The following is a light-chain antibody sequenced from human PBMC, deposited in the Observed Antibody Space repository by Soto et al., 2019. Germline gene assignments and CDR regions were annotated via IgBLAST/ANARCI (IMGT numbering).Light chain of an antibody. CDR3: EQVNSYPLT. J-gene: IGKJ4*01. V-gene: IGKV3-20*01. CDR2: GAS. Sequence: DSVLPQSPGTLYFSPGERATLSCRASQSVSNNYLAWYQQKPGQAPRLLIYGASSRATGIPDRFSGGGSGTDFTLTISSLQPEDFATYYCEQVNSYPLTFCGGTKVDI. CDR1: QSVSNNY.